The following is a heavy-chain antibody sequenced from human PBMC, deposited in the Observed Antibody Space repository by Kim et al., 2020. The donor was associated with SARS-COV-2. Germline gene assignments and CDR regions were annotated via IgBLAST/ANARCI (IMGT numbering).Heavy chain of an antibody. D-gene: IGHD5-18*01. J-gene: IGHJ4*02. CDR3: VTIRGYNYGRHFDK. CDR2: IIPVFGTP. Sequence: ASVKVSCKGSGVTFNTYAINWVRQAPGQGLEWMGGIIPVFGTPNYAQKFQGRVTIVADESTSSAYMELSSLRSEDSATYYCVTIRGYNYGRHFDKWDQGTQVTVSS. CDR1: GVTFNTYA. V-gene: IGHV1-69*13.